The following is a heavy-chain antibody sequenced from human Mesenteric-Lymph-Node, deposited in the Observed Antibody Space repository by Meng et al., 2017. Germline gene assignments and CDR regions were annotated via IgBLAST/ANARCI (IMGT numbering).Heavy chain of an antibody. D-gene: IGHD1-26*01. Sequence: EVQLVVSGGGLVQPGGALRLSCAASGFTFSSCAMRWGRRAPGKGLEWVSAIGASTDTYYADSVKGRFTISRDKSQNTLYLEMNSLRAEDTAVYYCAKHRSGSYTFDYWGRGSLVTVSS. CDR3: AKHRSGSYTFDY. J-gene: IGHJ4*02. CDR2: IGASTDT. V-gene: IGHV3-23*04. CDR1: GFTFSSCA.